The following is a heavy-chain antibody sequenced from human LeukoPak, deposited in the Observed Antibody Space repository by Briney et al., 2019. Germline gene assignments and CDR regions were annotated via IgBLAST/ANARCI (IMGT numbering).Heavy chain of an antibody. CDR2: ISGRSNNT. Sequence: GGSLRLSCAASGFIFSNYAMYWVRQAPGKGLEWVSAISGRSNNTYYADSVKGRFTISRDSSKNTLYLQMSSLRADDTAVYYCAKWGDYDVLTGYWGQGTLVTVSS. J-gene: IGHJ4*02. V-gene: IGHV3-23*01. D-gene: IGHD3-9*01. CDR1: GFIFSNYA. CDR3: AKWGDYDVLTGY.